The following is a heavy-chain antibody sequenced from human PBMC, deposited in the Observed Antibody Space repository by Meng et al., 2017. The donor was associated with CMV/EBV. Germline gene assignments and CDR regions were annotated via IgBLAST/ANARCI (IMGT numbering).Heavy chain of an antibody. J-gene: IGHJ5*02. D-gene: IGHD6-13*01. CDR1: GFTFSSYS. V-gene: IGHV3-48*04. CDR3: ARGVAAAFWFDP. Sequence: GESLKISCAASGFTFSSYSMNWVRQAPGKGLEWVSYISSSGSTIYYADSVKGRFTISRDNAKNSLYLQMNSLRAEDTAVYYCARGVAAAFWFDPWGQGTLVTVSS. CDR2: ISSSGSTI.